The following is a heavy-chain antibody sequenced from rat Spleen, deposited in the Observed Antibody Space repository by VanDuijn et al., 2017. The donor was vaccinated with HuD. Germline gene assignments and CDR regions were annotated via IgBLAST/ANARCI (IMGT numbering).Heavy chain of an antibody. CDR1: GFTFSDYY. J-gene: IGHJ2*01. CDR2: ISYDGSST. CDR3: ARQGYNYFDY. D-gene: IGHD4-3*01. Sequence: EVQLVESDGGLVQPGRSLKLSCAASGFTFSDYYMAWVRQAPTKGLEWVATISYDGSSTYYRDSVKGRFTISRDNAKSTLYLQMDSLRSEDTATYYCARQGYNYFDYWGQGVMVTVSS. V-gene: IGHV5-29*01.